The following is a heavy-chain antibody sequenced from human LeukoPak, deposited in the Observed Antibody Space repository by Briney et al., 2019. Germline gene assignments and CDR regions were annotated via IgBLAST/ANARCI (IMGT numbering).Heavy chain of an antibody. CDR3: ARTTKEFDILTGYYFDY. D-gene: IGHD3-9*01. V-gene: IGHV3-53*01. J-gene: IGHJ4*02. CDR1: GFTFSSYE. CDR2: IYRGGST. Sequence: GGSLRLSCAASGFTFSSYEMNWVRQAPGKGLEWVSVIYRGGSTYYADSEGRFTISRDNSKNTLSLQMNSLRAVDTAVYYCARTTKEFDILTGYYFDYWGQGTLVTVSS.